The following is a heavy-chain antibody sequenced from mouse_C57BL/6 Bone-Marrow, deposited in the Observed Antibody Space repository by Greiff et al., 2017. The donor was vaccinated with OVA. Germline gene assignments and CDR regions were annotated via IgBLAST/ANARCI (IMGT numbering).Heavy chain of an antibody. J-gene: IGHJ2*01. CDR1: GFTFSSYG. V-gene: IGHV5-6*02. CDR3: ARHEGNGCFDY. D-gene: IGHD2-1*01. Sequence: EVKLVESGADLVKPGGSLKLSCAASGFTFSSYGMSWVRQTPVKSLEWVATISSGGSYTYYPDSVKGRVTISRDNAKNTPYLQMSSLKSEDTAMYYCARHEGNGCFDYWGQGTTLTVSS. CDR2: ISSGGSYT.